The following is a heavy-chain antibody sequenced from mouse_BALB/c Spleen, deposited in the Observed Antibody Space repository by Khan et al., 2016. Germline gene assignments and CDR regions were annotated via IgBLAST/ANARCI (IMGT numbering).Heavy chain of an antibody. D-gene: IGHD2-3*01. CDR1: GFSLSTSGMG. V-gene: IGHV8-12*01. CDR3: AADDPPAH. Sequence: QVTLKESGPGILQPSQTLSLTCSFSGFSLSTSGMGVSWIRQPSGKGLEWLAHIYWDDDKRYNQSLKSRLTISKDNSSTQVFLKITSVYTADTATYYCAADDPPAHRGQGTLVTVSA. CDR2: IYWDDDK. J-gene: IGHJ3*01.